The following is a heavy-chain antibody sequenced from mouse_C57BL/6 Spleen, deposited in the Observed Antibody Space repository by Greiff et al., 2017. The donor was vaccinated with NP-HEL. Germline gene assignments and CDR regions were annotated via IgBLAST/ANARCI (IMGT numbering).Heavy chain of an antibody. D-gene: IGHD3-2*02. CDR2: LDPSDSYT. V-gene: IGHV1-50*01. J-gene: IGHJ4*01. Sequence: QVQLQQSGAELVKPGASVKLSCKASGYTFTSYWMQWVKQRPGQGLEWIGELDPSDSYTNYNQTFKGTATLTVPPSSSTAYMQLSSLTSEDSAVYYCARQLRLPYAMDYWGQGTSVTVSS. CDR1: GYTFTSYW. CDR3: ARQLRLPYAMDY.